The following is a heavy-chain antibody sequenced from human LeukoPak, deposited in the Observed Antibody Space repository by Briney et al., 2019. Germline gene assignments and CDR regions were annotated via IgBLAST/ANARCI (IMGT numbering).Heavy chain of an antibody. V-gene: IGHV1-69*05. CDR3: ARGSEVTIFGVVHYMDV. CDR1: GGTFSSYA. Sequence: GSPVKVSCKASGGTFSSYAISWVRQAPGQGLEWMGGIIPIFGTANYAQKFQGRVTITTDESTSTAYMELSSLRSEDTAVYYCARGSEVTIFGVVHYMDVWGKGTTVTVSS. D-gene: IGHD3-3*01. CDR2: IIPIFGTA. J-gene: IGHJ6*03.